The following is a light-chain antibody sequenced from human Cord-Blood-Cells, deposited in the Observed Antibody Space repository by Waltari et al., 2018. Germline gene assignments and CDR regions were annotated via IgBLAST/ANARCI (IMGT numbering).Light chain of an antibody. V-gene: IGLV1-44*01. CDR1: SSNIGSNT. J-gene: IGLJ3*02. CDR2: SNN. Sequence: QSVLTQPPSAYGTPGQRVTISCSRSSSNIGSNTVNWYQQLPGTAPKLLIYSNNQRPSGVPDRFSGSKSGTSASLAISGLQSEDEADYYCAAWDDSLNGPVFGGGTKLTVL. CDR3: AAWDDSLNGPV.